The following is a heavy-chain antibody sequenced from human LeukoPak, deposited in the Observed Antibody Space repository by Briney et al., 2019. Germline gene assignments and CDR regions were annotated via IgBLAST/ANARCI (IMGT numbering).Heavy chain of an antibody. J-gene: IGHJ4*02. Sequence: GASVKVSCKASGGTFSSHSFNWVRQAPGQGLEWMGWISTHNGNTDYAQKFQDRVTMTTDASTSTAYMELRSLRSDDTAVYYCARDPYHEILPGYGSAMGFWGQGTLVTVSS. D-gene: IGHD3-9*01. CDR1: GGTFSSHS. CDR3: ARDPYHEILPGYGSAMGF. V-gene: IGHV1-18*01. CDR2: ISTHNGNT.